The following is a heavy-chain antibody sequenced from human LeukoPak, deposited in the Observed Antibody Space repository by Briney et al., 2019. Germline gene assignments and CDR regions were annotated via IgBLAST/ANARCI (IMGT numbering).Heavy chain of an antibody. CDR1: GFTFSSYG. J-gene: IGHJ5*02. D-gene: IGHD3-22*01. Sequence: GGSLRLSCAASGFTFSSYGMHWVRQAPGKGLEWVAVISYDGSNKYYADSVKGRFTISRDNSKNTLYLQMNSLRAEDTAVHYCARDCSSGTYYYDSSGYGPFGSWGQGTLVTVSS. CDR3: ARDCSSGTYYYDSSGYGPFGS. CDR2: ISYDGSNK. V-gene: IGHV3-30*03.